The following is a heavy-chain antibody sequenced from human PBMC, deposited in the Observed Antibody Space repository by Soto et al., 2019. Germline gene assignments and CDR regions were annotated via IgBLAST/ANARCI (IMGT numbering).Heavy chain of an antibody. CDR2: ISYSGST. V-gene: IGHV4-31*03. J-gene: IGHJ4*02. CDR1: GGSISSGSYY. Sequence: PSETLSLTCTVSGGSISSGSYYWSWSRQRPGQGLEWIGYISYSGSTYYNPSLKSRLTISADTSKNQFALKLSSVTAADTAVYYCARVNIINMIEMVLDSWGQGALVTVSS. CDR3: ARVNIINMIEMVLDS. D-gene: IGHD3-22*01.